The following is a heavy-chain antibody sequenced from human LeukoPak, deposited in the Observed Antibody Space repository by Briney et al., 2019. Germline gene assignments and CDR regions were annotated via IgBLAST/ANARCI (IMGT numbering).Heavy chain of an antibody. J-gene: IGHJ4*02. CDR2: IGSSGSII. Sequence: PGGSLRLSCAASGFTFNSYSMNWVRQAPGKGLEWVSHIGSSGSIIYYADSVKGRFTISRDNAKNSLYLQMNSLRAEDTAVYYCARERFGELVDYWGQGTLVTVSS. V-gene: IGHV3-48*01. D-gene: IGHD3-16*01. CDR3: ARERFGELVDY. CDR1: GFTFNSYS.